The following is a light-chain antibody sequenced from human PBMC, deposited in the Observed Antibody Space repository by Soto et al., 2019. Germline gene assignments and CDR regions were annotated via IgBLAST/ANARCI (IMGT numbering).Light chain of an antibody. Sequence: EVVMTQSPATLSVSPGERATLSCRASETVNSNLAWYQQKPGQAPRLLIYTISIRATGIPARFSGSGSGTDFTLTISSLQSEDFGVYYCQQYNNWPLTFGGGTKVEIK. CDR1: ETVNSN. CDR2: TIS. V-gene: IGKV3-15*01. CDR3: QQYNNWPLT. J-gene: IGKJ4*01.